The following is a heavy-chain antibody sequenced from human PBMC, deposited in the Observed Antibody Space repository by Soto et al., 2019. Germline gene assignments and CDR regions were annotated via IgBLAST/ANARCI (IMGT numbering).Heavy chain of an antibody. CDR1: GGSISSGDYY. CDR3: ARGWYYYGSGSSNWFDP. V-gene: IGHV4-30-4*01. CDR2: IYYSGST. J-gene: IGHJ5*02. D-gene: IGHD3-10*01. Sequence: QVQLQESGPGLVKPSQTLSLTCTVSGGSISSGDYYWSWIRQPPGKGLEWIGYIYYSGSTYYNPSLKSRVTISVETSKNQFSLKLSSVTAADTAVYYCARGWYYYGSGSSNWFDPWGQGTLVTVSS.